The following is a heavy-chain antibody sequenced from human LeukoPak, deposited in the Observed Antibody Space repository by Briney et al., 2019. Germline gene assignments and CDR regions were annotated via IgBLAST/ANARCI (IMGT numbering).Heavy chain of an antibody. CDR3: ANEIRPNDY. V-gene: IGHV3-23*01. CDR1: AFAFSNHA. J-gene: IGHJ4*02. Sequence: PGGSLRLSCTASAFAFSNHATSWVRQAPGKGLEWVSSISISGGTTYYADSVKGRFTISRENSKSTLYLQMNNLRADDTAVYYCANEIRPNDYWGQGTLVTVSS. CDR2: ISISGGTT. D-gene: IGHD4-17*01.